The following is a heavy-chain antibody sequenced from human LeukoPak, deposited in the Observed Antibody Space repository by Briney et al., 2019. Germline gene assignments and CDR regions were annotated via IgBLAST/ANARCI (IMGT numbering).Heavy chain of an antibody. CDR1: GDSVSSNNCA. V-gene: IGHV6-1*01. CDR2: TYYRSKWYN. Sequence: SQTLSLTCDISGDSVSSNNCAWNWIRQSPSRGLEWLGRTYYRSKWYNDYAGSLNGRITISPDTSKNQFSLHLNSVTPEDTAVYYCARDLGNTGWYTFDYWGQGILVTVSS. J-gene: IGHJ4*02. CDR3: ARDLGNTGWYTFDY. D-gene: IGHD6-19*01.